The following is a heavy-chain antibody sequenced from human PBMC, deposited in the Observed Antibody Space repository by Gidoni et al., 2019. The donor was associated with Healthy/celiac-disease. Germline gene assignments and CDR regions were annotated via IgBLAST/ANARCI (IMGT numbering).Heavy chain of an antibody. D-gene: IGHD3-10*01. CDR1: GFTFSSYA. Sequence: QVQLVESGGGVVQPWRSLRLSCAAPGFTFSSYAMHWVRQAPGKGLEWVAVISYDGSNKYYADSVKGRFTISRDNSKNTLYLQMNSLRAEDTAVYYCARRGGQVSDYWGQGTLVTVSS. CDR2: ISYDGSNK. J-gene: IGHJ4*02. CDR3: ARRGGQVSDY. V-gene: IGHV3-30-3*01.